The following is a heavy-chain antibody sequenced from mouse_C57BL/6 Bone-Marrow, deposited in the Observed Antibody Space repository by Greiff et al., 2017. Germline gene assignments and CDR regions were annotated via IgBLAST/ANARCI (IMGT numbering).Heavy chain of an antibody. V-gene: IGHV14-3*01. CDR1: GFNIKNTY. CDR2: IDPANGNT. J-gene: IGHJ4*01. CDR3: ASQGAVVDYAMDY. D-gene: IGHD1-1*01. Sequence: EVQLVESVAELVRPGASVKLSCTASGFNIKNTYMHWVKQRPEQGLEWIGRIDPANGNTKYAPKFQGKATITADTSSNTAYLQLSSLTSEDTAIYYCASQGAVVDYAMDYWGQGTSVTVSS.